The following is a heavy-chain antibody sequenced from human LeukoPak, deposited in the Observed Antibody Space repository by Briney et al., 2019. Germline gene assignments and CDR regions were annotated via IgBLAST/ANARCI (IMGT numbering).Heavy chain of an antibody. J-gene: IGHJ4*02. Sequence: SETLSLTCAVYGGSFSGYYWSWIRQPPGKGLEWIGEINHSGSTNYNPSLKSQVTISVDTSKNQFSLRLSSVTAADTAVYYCARGGLVRFDYWGQGTLVTVSS. D-gene: IGHD6-19*01. CDR1: GGSFSGYY. CDR2: INHSGST. V-gene: IGHV4-34*01. CDR3: ARGGLVRFDY.